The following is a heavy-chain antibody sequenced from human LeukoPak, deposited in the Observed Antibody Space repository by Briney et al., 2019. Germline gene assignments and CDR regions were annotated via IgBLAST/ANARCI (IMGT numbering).Heavy chain of an antibody. V-gene: IGHV4-59*01. D-gene: IGHD5-24*01. CDR3: ARASATNRPYYCYYMDV. Sequence: SSETLSLTCTVSGGSISSYYWSWIRQPPGKGLEWIGYIYYSGSTNYNPSLKSRVTISVDTSKNQFSLKLSSVTAADTAVYYCARASATNRPYYCYYMDVWGKGTTVTVSS. CDR2: IYYSGST. J-gene: IGHJ6*03. CDR1: GGSISSYY.